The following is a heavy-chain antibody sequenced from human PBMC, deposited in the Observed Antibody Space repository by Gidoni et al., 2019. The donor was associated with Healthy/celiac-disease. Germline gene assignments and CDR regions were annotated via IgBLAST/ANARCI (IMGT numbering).Heavy chain of an antibody. J-gene: IGHJ5*02. Sequence: QVQLQESGPGLVKPSETLSLTCTVSGGPISSYYWSWIRQPPGKGLEWIGYIYYSGSTNYNPSLKSRVTISVDTSKNQFSLKLSSVTAADTAVYYCARVTTRFLEWLGTGGENWFDPWGQGTLVTVSS. D-gene: IGHD3-3*01. CDR3: ARVTTRFLEWLGTGGENWFDP. CDR1: GGPISSYY. CDR2: IYYSGST. V-gene: IGHV4-59*01.